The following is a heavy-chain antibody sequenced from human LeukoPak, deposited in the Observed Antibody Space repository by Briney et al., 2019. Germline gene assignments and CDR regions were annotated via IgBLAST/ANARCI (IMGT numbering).Heavy chain of an antibody. CDR1: GYSFNDYW. CDR2: IYPGDSDT. D-gene: IGHD6-13*01. J-gene: IGHJ4*02. CDR3: ASGLAAAQFDY. V-gene: IGHV5-51*01. Sequence: GESLKICCKGSGYSFNDYWLGWVRQVPGKGLECMGIIYPGDSDTRYSPSFQGQVTISADKSISTAYLQWSSLKASDTAMYYCASGLAAAQFDYWGQGTLVTVSS.